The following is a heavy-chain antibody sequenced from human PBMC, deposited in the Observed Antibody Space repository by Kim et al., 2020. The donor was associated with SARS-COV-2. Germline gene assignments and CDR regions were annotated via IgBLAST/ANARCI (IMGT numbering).Heavy chain of an antibody. CDR1: GFTFSSYA. J-gene: IGHJ5*02. Sequence: GGSLRLSCAASGFTFSSYAMSWVRQAPGKGLEWVSAISGSGGSTYYADSVKGRFTISRDNSKNTLYLQMNSLRAEDTAVYYCAKARGNVLRFLEWLSPFDPWGQGPLVPVSS. CDR2: ISGSGGST. CDR3: AKARGNVLRFLEWLSPFDP. V-gene: IGHV3-23*01. D-gene: IGHD3-3*01.